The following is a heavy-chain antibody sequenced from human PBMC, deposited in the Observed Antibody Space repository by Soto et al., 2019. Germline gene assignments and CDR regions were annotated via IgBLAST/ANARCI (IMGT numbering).Heavy chain of an antibody. D-gene: IGHD2-2*02. CDR2: ISAYNGNT. Sequence: QVQLVQSGAEVKKPGASVKVSCKASGYTFTSYGISWVRQAPGQGLERMGWISAYNGNTNYAQKLQGRVTMTTDTSTSTAYMELRSLRSDDTAVYYCARAGYCSSTSCYTGNWFDPWGQGTLVTVSS. CDR3: ARAGYCSSTSCYTGNWFDP. V-gene: IGHV1-18*01. CDR1: GYTFTSYG. J-gene: IGHJ5*02.